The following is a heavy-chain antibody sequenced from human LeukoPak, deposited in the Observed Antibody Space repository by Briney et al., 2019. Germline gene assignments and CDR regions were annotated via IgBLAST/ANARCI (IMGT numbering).Heavy chain of an antibody. J-gene: IGHJ4*02. CDR2: INSDGSST. D-gene: IGHD3-9*01. Sequence: PGGSLRLSCAASGFTFSSYWMHWVRQAPGKGLAWVSRINSDGSSTSYADSVKGRFTISRDNAKNTLYLQMNSLRAEDTAVYYCARGDWLPNDYWGQGTLVTVSS. CDR1: GFTFSSYW. CDR3: ARGDWLPNDY. V-gene: IGHV3-74*01.